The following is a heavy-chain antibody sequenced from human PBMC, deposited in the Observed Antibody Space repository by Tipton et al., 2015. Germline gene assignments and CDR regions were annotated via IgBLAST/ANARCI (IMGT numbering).Heavy chain of an antibody. J-gene: IGHJ4*02. Sequence: TLSLTCSVSGDSISSSNWWSWVRQPPGKGLEWIGEINHSGSTNYNASLKSRVTISVDTSKNQFSLKVSSVTAADTAVYYCARETSTIHGVVLSIDYWGQGTLVTVSS. D-gene: IGHD3-3*01. CDR2: INHSGST. CDR3: ARETSTIHGVVLSIDY. CDR1: GDSISSSNW. V-gene: IGHV4-4*02.